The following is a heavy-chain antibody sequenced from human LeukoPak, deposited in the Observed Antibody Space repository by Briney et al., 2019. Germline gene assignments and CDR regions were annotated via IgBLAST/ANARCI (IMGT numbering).Heavy chain of an antibody. Sequence: ASVKVSCKASGYPFLSYGINWVRQAPGQGGEWLGWIGTYSANTAYAPSFQGRVTMTTDTSTRTVYMELRSLTSDDTARNNCARDGGLWGGGTRLTLSS. CDR3: ARDGGL. V-gene: IGHV1-18*01. J-gene: IGHJ2*01. CDR1: GYPFLSYG. CDR2: IGTYSANT. D-gene: IGHD3-16*01.